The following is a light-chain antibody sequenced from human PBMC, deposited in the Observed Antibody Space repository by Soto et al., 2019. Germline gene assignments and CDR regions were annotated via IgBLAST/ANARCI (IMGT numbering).Light chain of an antibody. CDR2: DVT. Sequence: QAPLEHHRSARGSPGQAVTISSTGSSSDVGGYNYVSWYQQHPGKAPKLMIYDVTRRPSGVPDRFSGSKSGNTASLTISGLQAEDEADYYCCSYAGRYTYVFGTGTRVTV. CDR1: SSDVGGYNY. CDR3: CSYAGRYTYV. V-gene: IGLV2-11*01. J-gene: IGLJ1*01.